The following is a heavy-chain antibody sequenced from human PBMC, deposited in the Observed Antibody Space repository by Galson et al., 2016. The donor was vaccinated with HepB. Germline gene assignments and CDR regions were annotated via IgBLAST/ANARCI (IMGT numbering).Heavy chain of an antibody. CDR1: GFTVSSNY. V-gene: IGHV3-53*01. J-gene: IGHJ4*02. CDR2: IYSGGGT. Sequence: SLRLSCAASGFTVSSNYMSWVRQAPGKGLEWVSVIYSGGGTYYEDSVKGRFTISRDNSKNTLYRQMNSLIAEETAVYYCARDLPLLGWGQGTLVTVSS. CDR3: ARDLPLLG. D-gene: IGHD2-15*01.